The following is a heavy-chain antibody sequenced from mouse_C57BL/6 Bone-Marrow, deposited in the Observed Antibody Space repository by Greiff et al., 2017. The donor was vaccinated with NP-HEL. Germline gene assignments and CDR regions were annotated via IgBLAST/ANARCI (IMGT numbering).Heavy chain of an antibody. Sequence: QVQLKQSGPELVKPGASVKISCKASGYAFSSSWMNWVKQRPGKGLEWIGRIYPGDGDTNYNGKFKGKATLTADKSSSTAYMQLSSLTSEDSAVYFGARGPLIYYYGSSSYAMDYWGQGTSVTVSS. V-gene: IGHV1-82*01. D-gene: IGHD1-1*01. CDR2: IYPGDGDT. J-gene: IGHJ4*01. CDR3: ARGPLIYYYGSSSYAMDY. CDR1: GYAFSSSW.